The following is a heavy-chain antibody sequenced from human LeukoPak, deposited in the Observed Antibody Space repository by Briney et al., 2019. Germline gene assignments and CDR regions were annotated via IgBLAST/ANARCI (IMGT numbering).Heavy chain of an antibody. D-gene: IGHD3-10*01. CDR2: IYYSGST. V-gene: IGHV4-39*01. Sequence: TSETLSLTCTVSGGSISSCSYYWGWIRQPPGKGLEWIGCIYYSGSTYYNPSLKSRVTISVDTSKNQFSLKLSSVTAADTAVYYCARPHYYGSGSHIPLNWFDPWGQGTLVTVSS. CDR3: ARPHYYGSGSHIPLNWFDP. J-gene: IGHJ5*02. CDR1: GGSISSCSYY.